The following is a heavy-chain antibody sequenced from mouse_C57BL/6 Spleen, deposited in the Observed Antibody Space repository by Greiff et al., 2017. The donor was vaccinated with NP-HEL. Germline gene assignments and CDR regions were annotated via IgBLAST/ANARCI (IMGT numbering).Heavy chain of an antibody. V-gene: IGHV1-82*01. Sequence: QVQLQQSGPELVKPGASVKISCKASGYAFSSSWMNWVKQRPGKGLEWIGRIYPGDGDTNYNGKFKGKATLTADKSSSTAYMQLSSLTSEDSGVYFCAREGVGWDYFDYWGQGTTLTVSS. CDR3: AREGVGWDYFDY. CDR2: IYPGDGDT. D-gene: IGHD3-3*01. J-gene: IGHJ2*01. CDR1: GYAFSSSW.